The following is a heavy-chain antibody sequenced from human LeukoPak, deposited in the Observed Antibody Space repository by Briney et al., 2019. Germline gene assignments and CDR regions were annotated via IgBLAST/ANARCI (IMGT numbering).Heavy chain of an antibody. J-gene: IGHJ1*01. CDR1: GGTFSSYA. CDR3: ARDLMTTVTLDVEYFQH. CDR2: IIPILGIA. V-gene: IGHV1-69*04. Sequence: SVKVSCKASGGTFSSYAISWVRQAPGQGLEWMGRIIPILGIANYAQKFQGRVTITADKSTSTAYMELSSLRSEDTAVYYCARDLMTTVTLDVEYFQHWGQGTLVTVSS. D-gene: IGHD4-17*01.